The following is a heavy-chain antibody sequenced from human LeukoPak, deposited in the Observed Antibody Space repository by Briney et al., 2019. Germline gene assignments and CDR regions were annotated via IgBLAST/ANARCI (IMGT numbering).Heavy chain of an antibody. D-gene: IGHD2-8*02. J-gene: IGHJ3*02. V-gene: IGHV3-11*01. CDR3: ARVVYCTGGLCQIFAFDT. CDR1: GFSFSDYY. CDR2: TSSSGAAT. Sequence: PGGSRRLSCVASGFSFSDYYMSWIRRTPGKGLEWISYTSSSGAATFYTDSVKGRFTISRDNAKNSVYLQMNNLRAEDTAVYYCARVVYCTGGLCQIFAFDTWGQGTMVTVSS.